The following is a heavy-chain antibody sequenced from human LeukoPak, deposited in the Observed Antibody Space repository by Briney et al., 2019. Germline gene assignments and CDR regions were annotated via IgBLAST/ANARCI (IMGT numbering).Heavy chain of an antibody. CDR3: AKVRYQLLIDY. J-gene: IGHJ4*02. V-gene: IGHV3-30*02. CDR2: IRYDGSYK. Sequence: GGSLGLSCAASGFTFSSYSMNWVRQAPGKGLEWVAFIRYDGSYKYYADSVKGRFTISRDNSKNTLYLQMNSLRADDTAVYYCAKVRYQLLIDYWGQGTLVTVSS. CDR1: GFTFSSYS. D-gene: IGHD2-2*01.